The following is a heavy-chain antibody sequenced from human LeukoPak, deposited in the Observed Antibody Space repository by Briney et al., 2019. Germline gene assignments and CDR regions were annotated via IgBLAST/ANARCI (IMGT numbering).Heavy chain of an antibody. J-gene: IGHJ4*02. D-gene: IGHD1-26*01. CDR3: ARVIVGATTGLDY. CDR2: IIPIFGTA. Sequence: GASVKVSCKASGGTFSSYAISWVRQAPGQGLEWMGGIIPIFGTANYAQKFQGRVTMTTDTSTSTAYMELRSLRSDDTAVYYCARVIVGATTGLDYWGQGTLVTVSS. CDR1: GGTFSSYA. V-gene: IGHV1-69*05.